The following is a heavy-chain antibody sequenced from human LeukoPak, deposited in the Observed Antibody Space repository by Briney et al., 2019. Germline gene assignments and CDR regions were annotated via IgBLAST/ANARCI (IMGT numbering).Heavy chain of an antibody. CDR2: ISSNGGST. V-gene: IGHV3-64*01. CDR1: GFTFSSYG. CDR3: ARDDYGDY. Sequence: GGSLRLSCAASGFTFSSYGMHWVRQAPGKGLEYVSAISSNGGSTYYANSVKGRFTISRDNSKNTLYLQMGSLRAEDMAVYYCARDDYGDYWGQGTLVTVSS. J-gene: IGHJ4*02.